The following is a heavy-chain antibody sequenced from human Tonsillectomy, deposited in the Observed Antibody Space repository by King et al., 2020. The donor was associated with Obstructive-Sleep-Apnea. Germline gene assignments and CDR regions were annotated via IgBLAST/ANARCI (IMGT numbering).Heavy chain of an antibody. D-gene: IGHD3-22*01. J-gene: IGHJ4*02. V-gene: IGHV3-7*03. CDR3: ARDDYDSSGYFVY. CDR2: TNELGSDK. CDR1: GFNFGAYW. Sequence: VQLVESGGGLVQPGGSLRLSCAASGFNFGAYWMSWVRQVPGEGLEWGANTNELGSDKYYADSVKGRFTISRDNAKNELYLQLSSLRVEDTAVFYCARDDYDSSGYFVYWGQGAQVTVTS.